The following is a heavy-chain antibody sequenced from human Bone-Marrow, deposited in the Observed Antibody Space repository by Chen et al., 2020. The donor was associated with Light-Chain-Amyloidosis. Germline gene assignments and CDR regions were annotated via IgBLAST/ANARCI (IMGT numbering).Heavy chain of an antibody. J-gene: IGHJ6*02. V-gene: IGHV3-48*04. CDR2: ITTSHEI. CDR3: ATSAMDL. Sequence: EVQLVESGGGLVRPGGSLRRPCAASGFTFSNYALSWVRQAPGKGLEWVSYITTSHEIYYAYSVKGRFTISRDNAKNSLFLQMNSLTAEDTATYHCATSAMDLWGHGTTVTVSS. CDR1: GFTFSNYA.